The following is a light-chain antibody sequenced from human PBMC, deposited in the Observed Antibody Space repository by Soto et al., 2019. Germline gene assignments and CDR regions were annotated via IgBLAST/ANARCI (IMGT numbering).Light chain of an antibody. Sequence: QAVVTLPPSASGTPGQRVLISCSGSSSNIGSNPVNWYQHLPGTAPKLLIYNNDQRPSGVPDRISGSKSGTSASLAISGLQSEDEANYYCAAWDDSLNGWVFGGGTKLTVL. CDR3: AAWDDSLNGWV. V-gene: IGLV1-44*01. J-gene: IGLJ3*02. CDR2: NND. CDR1: SSNIGSNP.